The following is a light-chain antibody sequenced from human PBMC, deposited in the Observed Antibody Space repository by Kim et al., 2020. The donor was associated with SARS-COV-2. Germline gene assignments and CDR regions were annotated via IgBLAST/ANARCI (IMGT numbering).Light chain of an antibody. CDR2: CDD. V-gene: IGLV6-57*02. CDR1: SVSMTSNY. Sequence: TETIACTGKSVSMTSNYMKWSQHRPGSDPAPNIDCDDPRPPGVPARFSGSVDSSSNSASLTISGLKTEDEADYYCQSYDSNNHAVFGGGTQLTVL. J-gene: IGLJ2*01. CDR3: QSYDSNNHAV.